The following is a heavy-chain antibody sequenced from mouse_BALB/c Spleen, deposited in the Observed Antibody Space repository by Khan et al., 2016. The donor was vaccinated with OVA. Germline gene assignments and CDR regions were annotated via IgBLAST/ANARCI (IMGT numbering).Heavy chain of an antibody. CDR2: INTYTGEP. D-gene: IGHD2-3*01. J-gene: IGHJ2*01. V-gene: IGHV9-1*02. Sequence: QFQLVQSGPELKKPGETVKISCKASGYTFTKYGMNWVKQAPGKGLKWMGWINTYTGEPTYTDDFKGRFAFSLETSASTAYLQINNLKNEDMATYFCTRRGDGPYFDYWGQGSTLTVSS. CDR1: GYTFTKYG. CDR3: TRRGDGPYFDY.